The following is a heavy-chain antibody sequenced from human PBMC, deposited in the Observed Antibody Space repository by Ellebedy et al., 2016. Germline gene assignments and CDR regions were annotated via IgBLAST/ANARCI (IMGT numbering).Heavy chain of an antibody. CDR1: GFTFSSYD. D-gene: IGHD1-1*01. CDR2: IGTAGDT. CDR3: ARAPTTGDYWYFDL. Sequence: GGSLRLSXAASGFTFSSYDMHWVRQAPGKGLEWGSAIGTAGDTYYPGSVKGRFTISRENAKNSLYLQMNSLRAGDTAVYYCARAPTTGDYWYFDLWGRGTLVTVSS. J-gene: IGHJ2*01. V-gene: IGHV3-13*01.